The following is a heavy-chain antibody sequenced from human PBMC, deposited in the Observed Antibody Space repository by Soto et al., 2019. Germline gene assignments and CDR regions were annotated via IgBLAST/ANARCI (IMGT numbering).Heavy chain of an antibody. V-gene: IGHV1-18*01. CDR3: ARFFGDYGGEEGYYYYYYMDV. CDR1: GYTFSSHG. CDR2: ISTYNGNT. J-gene: IGHJ6*03. D-gene: IGHD4-17*01. Sequence: ASVKVSCKASGYTFSSHGITWLRQAPGQGLEWMGWISTYNGNTNYAQNLQGRVTMTADTSTSTAYMELRSLRSDDTAVYYCARFFGDYGGEEGYYYYYYMDVWGKGTTVTVSS.